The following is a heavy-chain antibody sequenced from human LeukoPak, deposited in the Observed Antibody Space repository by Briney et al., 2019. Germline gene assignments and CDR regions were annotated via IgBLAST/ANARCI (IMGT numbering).Heavy chain of an antibody. J-gene: IGHJ4*02. Sequence: ASVKVSCKASGGTFSRYAINWVRQAPGQGLEWMGGIVPIFGPAKYAQKFQGRVTITADESTSTVYMELSSLRSEDTAVYYCARDPGYYDSSGYYHMNYFDYWGQGTLVTVSS. CDR2: IVPIFGPA. D-gene: IGHD3-22*01. CDR1: GGTFSRYA. V-gene: IGHV1-69*13. CDR3: ARDPGYYDSSGYYHMNYFDY.